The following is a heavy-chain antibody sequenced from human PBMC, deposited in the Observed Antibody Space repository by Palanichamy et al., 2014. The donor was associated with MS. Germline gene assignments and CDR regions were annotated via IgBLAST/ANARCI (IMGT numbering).Heavy chain of an antibody. V-gene: IGHV3-23*01. D-gene: IGHD3-22*01. J-gene: IGHJ1*01. CDR2: ISGSGGTT. Sequence: EVQLLDVWGEVWYRPGGSLRLSCAASGFTFTNYAMSWVRQVPGKGLEWASAISGSGGTTYYADSVKGRFTISRDNSKNTVDLQMNSLRAEDTAVYYCAAYYYDGGGRGRINKDAEYFQHWGQGTLVTVSS. CDR1: GFTFTNYA. CDR3: AAYYYDGGGRGRINKDAEYFQH.